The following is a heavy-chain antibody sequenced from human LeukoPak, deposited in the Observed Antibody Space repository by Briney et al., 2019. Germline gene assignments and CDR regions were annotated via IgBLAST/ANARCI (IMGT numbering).Heavy chain of an antibody. J-gene: IGHJ4*02. CDR1: GFTFSSYG. V-gene: IGHV3-30*02. Sequence: PGGSLRLSCAASGFTFSSYGMHWVRQAPGKGLEWVSVIRYDGSNEYYADSVKGRFTIYRDNSKNTLYLQMNSLRAEDTAVYYCAKETRGDYGQSLDYWGQGTLVAVSS. D-gene: IGHD4-17*01. CDR2: IRYDGSNE. CDR3: AKETRGDYGQSLDY.